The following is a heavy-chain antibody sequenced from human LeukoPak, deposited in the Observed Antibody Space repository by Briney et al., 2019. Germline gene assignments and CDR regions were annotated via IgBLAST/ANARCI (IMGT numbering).Heavy chain of an antibody. Sequence: SETLSLTCTVSGGSISSYYWSWIRQPAGKRLEWIGRIYGSGGTNYNSSLKSRVTMSADTSKNQFSLKLSSVTAADTAVYYCAREGITIFGVVIPYYMDVWGKGTTVTVSS. CDR3: AREGITIFGVVIPYYMDV. J-gene: IGHJ6*03. CDR2: IYGSGGT. D-gene: IGHD3-3*01. V-gene: IGHV4-4*07. CDR1: GGSISSYY.